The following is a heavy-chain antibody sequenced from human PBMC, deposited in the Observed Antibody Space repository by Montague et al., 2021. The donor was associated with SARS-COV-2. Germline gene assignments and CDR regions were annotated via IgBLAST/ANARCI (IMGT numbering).Heavy chain of an antibody. D-gene: IGHD1-26*01. J-gene: IGHJ3*02. CDR1: GFSLSTSWVG. CDR3: AHRRGLLLSDAFDI. Sequence: VKSTQTLTLTCTFSGFSLSTSWVGVGWIRQPPGKALEWLVLIYWDDDIHYSPSLKSRLTITKDTSKNQVVLTMTNMDPVDTATYYCAHRRGLLLSDAFDIWGQGTMVTVSS. V-gene: IGHV2-5*02. CDR2: IYWDDDI.